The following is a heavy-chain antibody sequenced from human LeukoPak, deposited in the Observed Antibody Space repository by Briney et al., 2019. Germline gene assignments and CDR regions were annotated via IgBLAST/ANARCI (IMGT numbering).Heavy chain of an antibody. CDR1: GGTFSSYA. CDR2: IIPIFGIA. J-gene: IGHJ6*02. D-gene: IGHD6-13*01. CDR3: ARGGVAAAGTMNHYYYGMDV. Sequence: GASVKVSCKASGGTFSSYAGSWVRQAPGQGLEWMGRIIPIFGIANYAQKFQGRVTITADKSTSTAYMELSSLRSEDTAVYYCARGGVAAAGTMNHYYYGMDVWGQGTTVTVSS. V-gene: IGHV1-69*04.